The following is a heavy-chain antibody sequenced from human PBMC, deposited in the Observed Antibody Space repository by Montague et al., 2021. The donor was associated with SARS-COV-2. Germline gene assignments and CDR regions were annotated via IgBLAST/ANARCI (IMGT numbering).Heavy chain of an antibody. J-gene: IGHJ4*02. D-gene: IGHD6-13*01. CDR3: ARDPRYSLSWSFDY. V-gene: IGHV6-1*01. CDR2: THHEKKRYY. CDR1: GDSVVGLRRR. Sequence: CTISGDSVVGLRRRSEEHTSELQSQSKLVCRTHHEKKRYYDYAVSVKSRMTISPDTSKNQFSLQLSSVTPEDRAVYYCARDPRYSLSWSFDYWGQGTLVTVSS.